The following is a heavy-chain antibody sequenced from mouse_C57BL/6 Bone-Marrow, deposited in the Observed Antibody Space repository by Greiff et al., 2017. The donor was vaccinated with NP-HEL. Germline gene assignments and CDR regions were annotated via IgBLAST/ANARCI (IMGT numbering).Heavy chain of an antibody. J-gene: IGHJ2*01. CDR2: ISSGGSYT. CDR3: KRHRDGYYLGY. D-gene: IGHD2-3*01. Sequence: EVKLVESGADLVKPGGSLKLSCAASGFTFTSYGMYWVRQTPDKRLEWVATISSGGSYTYYPASMKGSSTISRDNANNTLYLQMSSLKSEDTSMYCCKRHRDGYYLGYWGQGTTLTVSS. CDR1: GFTFTSYG. V-gene: IGHV5-6*01.